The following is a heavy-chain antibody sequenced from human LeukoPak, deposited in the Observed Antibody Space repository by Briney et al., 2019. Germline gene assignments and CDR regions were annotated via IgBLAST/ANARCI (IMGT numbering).Heavy chain of an antibody. CDR3: ARGERAIFGVVMNRRDAFDI. CDR2: IYYSGST. D-gene: IGHD3-3*01. V-gene: IGHV4-39*01. J-gene: IGHJ3*02. CDR1: GGSISSSSYY. Sequence: PSETLSLTCSVSGGSISSSSYYWGWIRQPPGKGLEWIGSIYYSGSTYYNPSLKSRVTISGGTSKNQFSLKLSSVTAADTAVYYCARGERAIFGVVMNRRDAFDIWGQGTMVTVSS.